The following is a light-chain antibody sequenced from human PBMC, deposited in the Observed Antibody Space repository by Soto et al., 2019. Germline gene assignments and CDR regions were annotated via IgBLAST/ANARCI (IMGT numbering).Light chain of an antibody. CDR1: SRDVGGYNY. J-gene: IGLJ2*01. V-gene: IGLV2-14*01. CDR3: SLYTSSRTVL. CDR2: DVS. Sequence: QSARTQPASVSGSPVQSITISCTVTSRDVGGYNYVSWYQQHPGKAPKLTIYDVSNRPSGVSNRFSGSKSGNTASLTISGLQAEDEADYYCSLYTSSRTVLFGGGTKLTVL.